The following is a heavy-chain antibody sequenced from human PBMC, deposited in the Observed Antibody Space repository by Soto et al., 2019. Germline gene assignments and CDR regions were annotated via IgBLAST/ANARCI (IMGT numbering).Heavy chain of an antibody. J-gene: IGHJ6*02. CDR2: ISYTGST. Sequence: SETLSLTCTVVGGSISSYYWNWIRLYPGKGLEWIGHISYTGSTNYNPSLKSRVTISVDTSKNQFSLKLSSVTAADTAVYYCAREILAARPGGMDVWGQGTTVTVSS. CDR1: GGSISSYY. D-gene: IGHD6-6*01. CDR3: AREILAARPGGMDV. V-gene: IGHV4-59*12.